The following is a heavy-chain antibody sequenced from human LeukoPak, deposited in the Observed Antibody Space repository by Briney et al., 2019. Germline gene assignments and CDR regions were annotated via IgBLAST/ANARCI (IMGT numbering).Heavy chain of an antibody. Sequence: GGSLRLSCAASGFTFSSYAMSWVRQAPGKGLEWVSAISGSGGSTYYADSVKGRFTISRDNSKNTLHLQMNSLRAEDTAAYYCAKGYCSSTSCYAFDYWGQGTLVTVSS. D-gene: IGHD2-2*01. CDR3: AKGYCSSTSCYAFDY. CDR2: ISGSGGST. J-gene: IGHJ4*02. CDR1: GFTFSSYA. V-gene: IGHV3-23*01.